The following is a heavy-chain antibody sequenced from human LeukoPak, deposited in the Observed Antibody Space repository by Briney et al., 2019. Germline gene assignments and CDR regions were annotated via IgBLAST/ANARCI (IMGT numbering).Heavy chain of an antibody. V-gene: IGHV4-34*01. CDR1: GGSFSHYY. Sequence: SETLSPTCAVYGGSFSHYYWSWIRQSPGMGLEWIGEINDSGTINYNPSLMSRVTISLDKSKNQFSLRLSSATAADTAVYYCARRWNYGRNYYIDVWGKGATVSVSS. CDR2: INDSGTI. J-gene: IGHJ6*03. D-gene: IGHD1-7*01. CDR3: ARRWNYGRNYYIDV.